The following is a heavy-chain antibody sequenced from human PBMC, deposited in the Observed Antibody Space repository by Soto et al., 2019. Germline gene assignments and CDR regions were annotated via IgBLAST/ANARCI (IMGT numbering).Heavy chain of an antibody. CDR3: ARVPLAGYCSGGSCYWMDY. Sequence: SVKVSCKASGYTFTSYGISWVRQAPGQGLEWMGWISAYNGNTNYAQKLQGRVTMTTDTSTSTAYMELRSLRSDDTAVYYCARVPLAGYCSGGSCYWMDYWGQGTLVTVSS. J-gene: IGHJ4*02. CDR2: ISAYNGNT. CDR1: GYTFTSYG. V-gene: IGHV1-18*01. D-gene: IGHD2-15*01.